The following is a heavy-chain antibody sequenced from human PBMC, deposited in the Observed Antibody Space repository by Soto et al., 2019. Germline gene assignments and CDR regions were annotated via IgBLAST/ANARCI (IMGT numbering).Heavy chain of an antibody. D-gene: IGHD5-12*01. J-gene: IGHJ4*02. CDR2: IYWDDDK. V-gene: IGHV2-5*02. CDR3: AHVYGGYDNFDY. CDR1: GFSLSTSGVG. Sequence: QITLKESGPTLVKPTQTLTLTCTFSGFSLSTSGVGVGWIRQPPGKALEWLALIYWDDDKRYSPSLKSRLTFTKDTSKDQVVLTMTTMDPVDTATYYCAHVYGGYDNFDYWGQGTLVTVSS.